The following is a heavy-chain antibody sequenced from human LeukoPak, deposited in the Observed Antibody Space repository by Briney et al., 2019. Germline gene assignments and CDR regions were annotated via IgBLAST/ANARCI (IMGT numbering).Heavy chain of an antibody. CDR3: ARVSGLWIDY. Sequence: SETLSLTCTVSGGSISSGSYYWSWIRQPAGKGLEWIGRIYTSGSTNYNPSLKSRVTISVDTSKNQFSLKLSSVTAADTAVYYCARVSGLWIDYWGQGTLVTVSS. J-gene: IGHJ4*02. D-gene: IGHD2-21*01. V-gene: IGHV4-61*02. CDR1: GGSISSGSYY. CDR2: IYTSGST.